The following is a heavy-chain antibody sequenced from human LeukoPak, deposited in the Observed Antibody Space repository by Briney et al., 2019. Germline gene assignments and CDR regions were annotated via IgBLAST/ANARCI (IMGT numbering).Heavy chain of an antibody. CDR1: GFTFSSYS. V-gene: IGHV3-48*01. CDR2: ISSSSSTI. Sequence: PGGSLRLSCAASGFTFSSYSMNWVRQAPGKGLEWVSYISSSSSTIYYADSVKGRFTISRDNAKNSLYLQMNSLRAEDTAVYYCAREMYYDYVWGSYGYWGQGTLVTVSS. CDR3: AREMYYDYVWGSYGY. D-gene: IGHD3-16*01. J-gene: IGHJ4*02.